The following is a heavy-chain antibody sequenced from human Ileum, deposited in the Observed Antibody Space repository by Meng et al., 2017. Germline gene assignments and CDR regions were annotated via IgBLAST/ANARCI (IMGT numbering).Heavy chain of an antibody. CDR1: GGSITSGDSY. CDR3: VSERRRSYFFDY. CDR2: IFYTGAT. Sequence: QVQLQESGPGLGKPSETRALNCTVSGGSITSGDSYWSGIRQPPGKGLEWIGYIFYTGATYSNPSLKSRVTVSLDTSKSQFSLKLSSVTAADTAIYYCVSERRRSYFFDYWGQGTLVTVSS. J-gene: IGHJ4*02. V-gene: IGHV4-30-4*01.